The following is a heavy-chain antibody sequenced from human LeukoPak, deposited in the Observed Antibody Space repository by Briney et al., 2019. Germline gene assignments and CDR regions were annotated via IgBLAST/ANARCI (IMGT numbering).Heavy chain of an antibody. J-gene: IGHJ4*02. V-gene: IGHV1-2*06. D-gene: IGHD2-2*01. CDR2: INPNSGNT. Sequence: ASVKVSCKASGYTFTGYHMHWVRQAPGQGLEWMGRINPNSGNTNYAQNFQGRVTMTRDTSISTAYMELSRLRSDDTAVYYCARDYCSSTSCLFDYWGQGTLVTVSS. CDR3: ARDYCSSTSCLFDY. CDR1: GYTFTGYH.